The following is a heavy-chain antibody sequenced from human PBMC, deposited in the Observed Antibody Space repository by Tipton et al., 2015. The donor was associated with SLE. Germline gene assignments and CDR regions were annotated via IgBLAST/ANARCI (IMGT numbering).Heavy chain of an antibody. CDR1: GGSISSYY. CDR2: IYTSGST. Sequence: TLSLTCTVSGGSISSYYWSWIRQPAGKGLEWIGRIYTSGSTNYNPSLKSRVTMSVDTSKNQFSLKLSSVTAADTAVYYCARTALIAARPSYFDYWGQGTLVTVSS. D-gene: IGHD6-6*01. CDR3: ARTALIAARPSYFDY. V-gene: IGHV4-4*07. J-gene: IGHJ4*02.